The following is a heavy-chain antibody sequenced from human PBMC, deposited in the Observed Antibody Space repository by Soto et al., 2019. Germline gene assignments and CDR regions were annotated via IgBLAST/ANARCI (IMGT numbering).Heavy chain of an antibody. CDR3: ARRYCGGDCYRGDAFDI. V-gene: IGHV5-10-1*01. CDR1: GYSFTSYW. CDR2: IDPSDSYT. D-gene: IGHD2-21*02. J-gene: IGHJ3*02. Sequence: GESLKISCKGSGYSFTSYWISWVRQMPGKGLEWMGRIDPSDSYTNYSPSFQGHVTISADKSISTAYLQWSSLKASDTAMYYCARRYCGGDCYRGDAFDIWGQGTMVTV.